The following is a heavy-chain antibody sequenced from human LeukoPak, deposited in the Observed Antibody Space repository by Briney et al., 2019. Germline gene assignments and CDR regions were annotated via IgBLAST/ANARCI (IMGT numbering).Heavy chain of an antibody. CDR3: ARGYCSGGSCYGVGYFYYYMDV. Sequence: ASVKVSCKASGYTFTSYYMHWVRQAPGQGLEWMGIINPSGGSTSYAQKLQGRVTMTTDTSTSTAYMELRSLRSDDTAVFYCARGYCSGGSCYGVGYFYYYMDVWGKGTTVTVSS. D-gene: IGHD2-15*01. CDR2: INPSGGST. J-gene: IGHJ6*03. V-gene: IGHV1-46*01. CDR1: GYTFTSYY.